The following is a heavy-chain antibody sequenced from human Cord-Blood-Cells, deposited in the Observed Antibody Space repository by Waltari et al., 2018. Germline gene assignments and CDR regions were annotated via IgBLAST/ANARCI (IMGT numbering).Heavy chain of an antibody. D-gene: IGHD6-6*01. CDR1: GYTLTDYY. CDR3: ASSLNGDAFDI. CDR2: INPNSGGK. Sequence: QMQLVQSGAEVKKPGASVKVSCKASGYTLTDYYMHWVRQAPGQGLEWMGRINPNSGGKNHAQKFQGRVTMTKDTSISTAYMELSRLRSDGTAVYYCASSLNGDAFDIWGQGTMVTVSS. V-gene: IGHV1-2*06. J-gene: IGHJ3*02.